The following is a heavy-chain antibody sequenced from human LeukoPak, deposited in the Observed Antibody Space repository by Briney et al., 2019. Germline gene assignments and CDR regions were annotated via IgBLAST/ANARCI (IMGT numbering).Heavy chain of an antibody. CDR3: ARDRDGYNYGFDF. J-gene: IGHJ4*02. D-gene: IGHD5-24*01. CDR1: GGILSSYA. CDR2: IVPMYGTA. Sequence: ASVKVSCKASGGILSSYAISWVRQAPGQGLEWMAGIVPMYGTANYAQRFQGRVTITTDETKNTAYMELSSLRSEDTAVYYCARDRDGYNYGFDFWGQGTLVAVSS. V-gene: IGHV1-69*05.